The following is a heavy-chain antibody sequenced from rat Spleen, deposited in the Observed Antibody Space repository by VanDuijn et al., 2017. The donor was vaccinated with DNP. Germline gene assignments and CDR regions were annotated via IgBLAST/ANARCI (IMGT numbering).Heavy chain of an antibody. CDR2: IIYDGSVS. CDR1: GFSFSDYA. Sequence: EVQLVESGGGLVQPGNSLKLSCAASGFSFSDYAMAWVRQSPQTDLAWVATIIYDGSVSFYRDSVKGRFTLSRDNAKTTLYLQMDSLMSEDTATYYCATRGIYGGYDYWGQGVMVTVSS. CDR3: ATRGIYGGYDY. V-gene: IGHV5S10*01. D-gene: IGHD1-11*01. J-gene: IGHJ2*01.